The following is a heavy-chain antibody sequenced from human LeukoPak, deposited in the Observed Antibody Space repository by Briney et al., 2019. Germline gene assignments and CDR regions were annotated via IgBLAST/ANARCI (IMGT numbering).Heavy chain of an antibody. V-gene: IGHV1-18*01. Sequence: ASVKVSCKASGYTFTSYGISWGRQAPGEGLEWMGWISAYNGNTNYAQKLQGRVTMTTDTSTSTAYMELRSLRSDDTAVYYCARAVYSSSWLTYYYYYYMDVWGKGTTVTASS. D-gene: IGHD6-13*01. CDR3: ARAVYSSSWLTYYYYYYMDV. CDR1: GYTFTSYG. J-gene: IGHJ6*03. CDR2: ISAYNGNT.